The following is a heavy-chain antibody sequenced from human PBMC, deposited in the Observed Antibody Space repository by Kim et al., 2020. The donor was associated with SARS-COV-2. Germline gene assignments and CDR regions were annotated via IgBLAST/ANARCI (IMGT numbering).Heavy chain of an antibody. Sequence: ASVKVSCKVSGYTLTELFMHWVRQAPGKGLEWMGSFDPEDGEKIYAQKFQGRVTMTEDTSTDTAYMELSSLRSEDTAVYYCASHSMVRGVLYYYNYGMDVWGQGTTVTVSS. D-gene: IGHD3-10*01. J-gene: IGHJ6*02. CDR1: GYTLTELF. V-gene: IGHV1-24*01. CDR2: FDPEDGEK. CDR3: ASHSMVRGVLYYYNYGMDV.